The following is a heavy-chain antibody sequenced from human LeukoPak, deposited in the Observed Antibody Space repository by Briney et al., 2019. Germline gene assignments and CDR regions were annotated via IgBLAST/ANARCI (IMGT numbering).Heavy chain of an antibody. J-gene: IGHJ6*02. V-gene: IGHV4-59*08. CDR2: IYYSGST. CDR3: ARQLGAHATYGMDV. Sequence: PSETLSLTCTVSGGSISSYYWSWIRQPPGKGLEWIGYIYYSGSTNYNPSLKSRVTISVDTSKNQFSLKLSSVTAADTAVYYCARQLGAHATYGMDVWGQGTTVTVSS. CDR1: GGSISSYY. D-gene: IGHD3-16*01.